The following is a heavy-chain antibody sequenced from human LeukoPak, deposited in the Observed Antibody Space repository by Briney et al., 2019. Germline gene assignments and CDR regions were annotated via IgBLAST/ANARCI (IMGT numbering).Heavy chain of an antibody. CDR3: ARGPAIIAVAGSDFDY. CDR1: GYTFTGYY. CDR2: SNPNSGGT. J-gene: IGHJ4*02. Sequence: ASVKVSCKASGYTFTGYYMHLVRRAPGQGLEWMGWSNPNSGGTNYAQKFQGRVTMTRDTSTSTVYMELSSLRSEDTAVYYCARGPAIIAVAGSDFDYWGQGTLVTVSS. V-gene: IGHV1-2*02. D-gene: IGHD6-19*01.